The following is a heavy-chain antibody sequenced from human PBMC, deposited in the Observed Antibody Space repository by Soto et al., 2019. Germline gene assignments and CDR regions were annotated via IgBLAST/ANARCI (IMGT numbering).Heavy chain of an antibody. V-gene: IGHV5-51*01. D-gene: IGHD1-26*01. CDR2: IYPGDSDT. Sequence: GESLKISCKGSGYSFTSYGIGWVRQMPGKRLEWMGIIYPGDSDTRYSPSLQGQVTISADKSISTAYLQWSSLKTSDTAMYYCARHWIVGATDPFYGMDVWGQGTTVTVSS. CDR1: GYSFTSYG. J-gene: IGHJ6*02. CDR3: ARHWIVGATDPFYGMDV.